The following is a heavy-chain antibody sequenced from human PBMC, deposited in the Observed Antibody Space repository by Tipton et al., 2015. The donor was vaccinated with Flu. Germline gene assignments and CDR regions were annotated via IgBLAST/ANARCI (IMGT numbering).Heavy chain of an antibody. D-gene: IGHD6-13*01. CDR3: ARPGQMSSSWFNDAFDI. CDR1: GYSFTSYW. Sequence: QLVQSGAEVKKPGESLKISCKGSGYSFTSYWIGWVRQMPGKGLEWMGIIYPGDSDTRYSPSFQGQVTISADKSSSTAYLQWSSLKASDTAMYYCARPGQMSSSWFNDAFDIWGQGTMVTVSS. V-gene: IGHV5-51*01. J-gene: IGHJ3*02. CDR2: IYPGDSDT.